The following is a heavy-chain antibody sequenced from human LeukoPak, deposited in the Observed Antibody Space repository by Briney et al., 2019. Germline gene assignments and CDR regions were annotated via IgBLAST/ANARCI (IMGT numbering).Heavy chain of an antibody. CDR2: ISYDGSNK. D-gene: IGHD3-3*01. CDR3: ARDITFFGAAHYYYYGMDV. CDR1: GFTFSSYG. V-gene: IGHV3-30*03. J-gene: IGHJ6*02. Sequence: GGSLRLSCAASGFTFSSYGMHWVRQAPGKGLEWVAVISYDGSNKYYADSVKGRFTISRDNSKNTLYLQMNSLRAEDTAVYYCARDITFFGAAHYYYYGMDVWGQGTTVTVSS.